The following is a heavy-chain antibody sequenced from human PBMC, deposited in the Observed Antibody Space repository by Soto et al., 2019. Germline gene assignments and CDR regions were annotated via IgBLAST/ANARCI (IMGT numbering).Heavy chain of an antibody. CDR2: IDPSDSQT. CDR3: ARQIYDSDTGPNFQYYFDS. V-gene: IGHV5-10-1*01. D-gene: IGHD3-22*01. CDR1: GYSFAGYW. Sequence: LKISCKGSGYSFAGYWITWVRQKPGKGLEWMGRIDPSDSQTYYSPSFRGHVTISVTKSITTVFLQWSSLRASGTAMYYCARQIYDSDTGPNFQYYFDSWGQGTPVTVSS. J-gene: IGHJ4*02.